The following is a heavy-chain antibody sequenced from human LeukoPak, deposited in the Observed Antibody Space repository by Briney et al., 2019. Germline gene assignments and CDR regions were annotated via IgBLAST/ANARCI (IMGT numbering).Heavy chain of an antibody. D-gene: IGHD3-10*01. J-gene: IGHJ4*02. CDR1: GFSFRDYY. V-gene: IGHV3-11*05. CDR2: ISTDSVFT. Sequence: GGSLRLSRAASGFSFRDYYMSWIRQAPGKGLEWVSFISTDSVFTNYADPVKGRFTISRDNAKNSLYLQLNSLRAEDTAVYYCARESHGTGDQWGQGTLVTVSS. CDR3: ARESHGTGDQ.